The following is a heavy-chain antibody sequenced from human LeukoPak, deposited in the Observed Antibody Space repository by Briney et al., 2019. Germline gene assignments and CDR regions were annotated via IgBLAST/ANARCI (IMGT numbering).Heavy chain of an antibody. V-gene: IGHV4-4*02. CDR2: IYHSGST. CDR3: ARQITMVRGVINWFDP. Sequence: PSETLSLTCAVSGGSISSSNWWCWVRQPPGKGLEWIGEIYHSGSTNYNPSLKSRVTILVDKSKNQFSLRLSSVTASDTAVYYCARQITMVRGVINWFDPGGQGTLVTVSS. CDR1: GGSISSSNW. D-gene: IGHD3-10*01. J-gene: IGHJ5*02.